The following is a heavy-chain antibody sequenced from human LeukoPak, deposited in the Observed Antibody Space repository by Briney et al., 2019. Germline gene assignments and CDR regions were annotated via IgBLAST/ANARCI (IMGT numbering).Heavy chain of an antibody. V-gene: IGHV4-59*01. Sequence: SETLSLTCTVSGGSISSYYWSWIRHPPGKGLEWIGYIYYSGSTNYNPSLRSRVTISVDTSKNQFSLKLSSVTAADTGVYYCARYGYYDGMDVWGQGTTVTVSS. CDR1: GGSISSYY. CDR2: IYYSGST. J-gene: IGHJ6*02. D-gene: IGHD4-17*01. CDR3: ARYGYYDGMDV.